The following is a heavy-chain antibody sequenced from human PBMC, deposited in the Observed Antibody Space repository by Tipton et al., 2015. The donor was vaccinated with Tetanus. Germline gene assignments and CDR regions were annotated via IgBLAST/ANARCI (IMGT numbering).Heavy chain of an antibody. CDR3: GRADEDDISGYFMVVPMDY. CDR1: GYTFTSYG. V-gene: IGHV1-18*01. Sequence: QLVQSGAEVKKPGASVKVSCKASGYTFTSYGISWVRQAPGQGLEWMGWISAYNGNTNYAQKLHGRVTMTTDASTSTAYKELRSVGSGGTAVYYCGRADEDDISGYFMVVPMDYWGQGTLVTVSS. J-gene: IGHJ4*02. D-gene: IGHD3-22*01. CDR2: ISAYNGNT.